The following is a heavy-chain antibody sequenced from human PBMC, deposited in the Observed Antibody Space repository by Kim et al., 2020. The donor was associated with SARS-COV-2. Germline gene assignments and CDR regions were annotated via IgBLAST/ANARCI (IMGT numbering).Heavy chain of an antibody. CDR1: GFTFSSYG. V-gene: IGHV3-33*06. D-gene: IGHD5-18*01. CDR3: AKGWIKLWSPFDY. CDR2: IWYDGSNK. J-gene: IGHJ4*02. Sequence: GGSLRLSCAASGFTFSSYGMHWVRQAPGKGLEWVAVIWYDGSNKYYADSVKGRFTISRDNSKNTLYLQMNSLRAEDTAVYYCAKGWIKLWSPFDYWGQGTLVTVSS.